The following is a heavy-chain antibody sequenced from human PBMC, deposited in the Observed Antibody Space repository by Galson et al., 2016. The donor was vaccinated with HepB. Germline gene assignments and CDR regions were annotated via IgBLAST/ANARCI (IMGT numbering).Heavy chain of an antibody. CDR2: VDSSGSA. D-gene: IGHD2-21*01. J-gene: IGHJ3*02. Sequence: EILFPSCTFACGSISSSRYYLGRIRQPRGEGLAWIGRVDSSGSAYYDPSRQSPVSISVDTPTNQFSLRLSSVTAAETAVSFCASHCGGDCYNNLADAFDIWGRGTMVTVSS. CDR3: ASHCGGDCYNNLADAFDI. CDR1: CGSISSSRYY. V-gene: IGHV4-39*01.